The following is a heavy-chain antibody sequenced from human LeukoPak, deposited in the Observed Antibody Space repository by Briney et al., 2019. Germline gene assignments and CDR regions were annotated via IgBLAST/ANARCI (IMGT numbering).Heavy chain of an antibody. V-gene: IGHV4-39*07. J-gene: IGHJ4*02. D-gene: IGHD3-3*01. CDR2: IYYSGST. Sequence: SETLSLTCTVSGGSISSSSYYWGWIRQPPGKGLEWIGSIYYSGSTNYNPSLKSRVTISVDTSKNQFSLKLSSVTAADTAVYYCARLAIFGVVTPLYYFDYWGQGTLVTVSS. CDR1: GGSISSSSYY. CDR3: ARLAIFGVVTPLYYFDY.